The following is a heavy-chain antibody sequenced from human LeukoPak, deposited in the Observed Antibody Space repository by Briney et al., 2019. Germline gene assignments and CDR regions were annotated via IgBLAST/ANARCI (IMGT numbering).Heavy chain of an antibody. CDR3: AKTYSNSWYFDY. Sequence: GGSLRLSCAASGLTFSAYGMHWVRQAPGKGLEWVAFIRSDGSDKQYGDSVKGRFTISRDNSKNTLFLQMNSLRAEDTAVYYCAKTYSNSWYFDYWGQGTLVTVSS. V-gene: IGHV3-30*02. CDR1: GLTFSAYG. CDR2: IRSDGSDK. D-gene: IGHD6-13*01. J-gene: IGHJ4*02.